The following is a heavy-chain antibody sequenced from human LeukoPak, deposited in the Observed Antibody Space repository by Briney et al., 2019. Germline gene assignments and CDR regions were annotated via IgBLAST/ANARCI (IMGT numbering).Heavy chain of an antibody. CDR2: INPSSGGT. CDR3: ARLTYYDFWSGYNYDFDI. CDR1: GYTFTGYY. J-gene: IGHJ3*02. D-gene: IGHD3-3*01. V-gene: IGHV1-2*02. Sequence: GASVKVSCKASGYTFTGYYMHWVRQAPGQGLEWMGWINPSSGGTNYAQKFQGRVTMTRDTSISTAYMELSRLRSDDTAVYYCARLTYYDFWSGYNYDFDIWGQGTMVTVSS.